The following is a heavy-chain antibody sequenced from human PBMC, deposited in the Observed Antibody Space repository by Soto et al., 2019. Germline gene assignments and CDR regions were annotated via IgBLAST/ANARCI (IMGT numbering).Heavy chain of an antibody. CDR3: AKATATGGGAFDI. V-gene: IGHV3-23*01. Sequence: PGGSLRLSCAASGFTCSSYDMSWVRQAPGKGLEWVSTILVGGSTHYPDSVKGRFTISRDNSKNTVFLQMNSLTAGDTAVYYCAKATATGGGAFDICGQGTMVTV. CDR2: ILVGGST. CDR1: GFTCSSYD. D-gene: IGHD2-8*02. J-gene: IGHJ3*02.